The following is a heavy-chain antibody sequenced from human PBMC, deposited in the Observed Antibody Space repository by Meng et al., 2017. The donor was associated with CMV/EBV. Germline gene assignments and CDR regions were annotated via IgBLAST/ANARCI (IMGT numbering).Heavy chain of an antibody. CDR1: GYSFTSYW. Sequence: KVSCKGSGYSFTSYWIGWVRQIPGKGLEWRGIIYPGDSDTGYSPSFQGQVTISADKSIRTAYLQWSSLKASDTAMYYCARFRGATYYDFWSGYYSPYYFDYWGQGTLVTVSS. J-gene: IGHJ4*02. V-gene: IGHV5-51*01. CDR2: IYPGDSDT. D-gene: IGHD3-3*01. CDR3: ARFRGATYYDFWSGYYSPYYFDY.